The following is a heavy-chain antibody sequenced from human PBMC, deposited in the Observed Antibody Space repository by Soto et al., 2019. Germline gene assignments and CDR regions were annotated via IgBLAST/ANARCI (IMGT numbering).Heavy chain of an antibody. CDR1: GASISGFY. CDR3: VRQGTQHLRDWYDP. CDR2: IYATGTT. D-gene: IGHD3-3*02. Sequence: QVPLQESCPGLVKPSETLSLTCTVSGASISGFYLSWIRKSAGKGLEWIGRIYATGTTDYNPSLKSRVMMALYTSKKKFSLKLRSVTTADTSVYYCVRQGTQHLRDWYDPWGSGISVNVSS. J-gene: IGHJ5*02. V-gene: IGHV4-4*07.